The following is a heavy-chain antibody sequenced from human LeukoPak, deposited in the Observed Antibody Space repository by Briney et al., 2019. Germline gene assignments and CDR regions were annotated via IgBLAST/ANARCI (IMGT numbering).Heavy chain of an antibody. CDR2: ISSSSSYI. Sequence: GRSLRLSCAGSGFTFSRYNMNWVRQAPGKGLERVSSISSSSSYIYYADSVEGRFTISRDNAQNSLFLQMNSLRAEDTAVYYCARDAQWLVPEGYYYYMDVWGKGTTVTVSS. CDR1: GFTFSRYN. J-gene: IGHJ6*03. CDR3: ARDAQWLVPEGYYYYMDV. V-gene: IGHV3-21*01. D-gene: IGHD6-19*01.